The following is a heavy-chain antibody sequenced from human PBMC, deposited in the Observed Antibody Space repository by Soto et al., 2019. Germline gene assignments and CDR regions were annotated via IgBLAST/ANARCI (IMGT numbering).Heavy chain of an antibody. D-gene: IGHD3-3*01. CDR2: ISYDGNNK. CDR1: GFTFSSYV. V-gene: IGHV3-30-3*01. CDR3: ARVGDHITIVGYGDY. J-gene: IGHJ4*02. Sequence: PGGSLRLSCAASGFTFSSYVIHWVRQAPGKGLEWVAHISYDGNNKYYADSVKGRFTISRDNFKNTLYLQMSSLRADDTAVYYCARVGDHITIVGYGDYWGQGNLVTVSS.